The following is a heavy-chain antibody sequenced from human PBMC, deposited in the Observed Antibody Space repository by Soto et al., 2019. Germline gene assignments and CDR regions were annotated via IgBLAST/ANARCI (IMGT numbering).Heavy chain of an antibody. Sequence: QLQLQESGPVLVKPSETLSLTCTVSGGSISSTSYYWGWIRQAPGKGLEGIGSVFYSGSTYDNLSLKSRVTISVDTSKNQFSLKLTSVAAADTAVYYCARPGSYSSGRPGYFDYWGQGTLVTVSS. CDR3: ARPGSYSSGRPGYFDY. D-gene: IGHD6-19*01. V-gene: IGHV4-39*01. J-gene: IGHJ4*02. CDR1: GGSISSTSYY. CDR2: VFYSGST.